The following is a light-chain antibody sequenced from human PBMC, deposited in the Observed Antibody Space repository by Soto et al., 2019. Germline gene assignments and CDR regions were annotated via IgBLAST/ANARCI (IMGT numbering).Light chain of an antibody. V-gene: IGKV1-5*01. CDR2: DAS. CDR1: QSISTW. J-gene: IGKJ1*01. Sequence: DIQMTQSPSSLSASVGDRVSITCRASQSISTWLARYQQQPGGAPRLLIYDASSLQSGVPSRFSGNGSGTEFTLTISSLQPDDFSSYYCQHYYNYPWTFGQGTKV. CDR3: QHYYNYPWT.